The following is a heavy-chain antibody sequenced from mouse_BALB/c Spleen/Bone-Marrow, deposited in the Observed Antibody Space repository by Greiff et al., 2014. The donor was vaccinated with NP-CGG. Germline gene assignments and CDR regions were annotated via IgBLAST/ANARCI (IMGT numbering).Heavy chain of an antibody. J-gene: IGHJ4*01. Sequence: VKLVESGPGLVAPSQSLSITCTVSGFSLTGYGVSWVRQSQGKGLEWLGMIWGDGSTDYNSALKSRLSISKDNSKSQVFLKMNSLQTDDTARYYCARDSFLITRALDYWGQGTSVTVSS. D-gene: IGHD2-4*01. CDR2: IWGDGST. V-gene: IGHV2-6-7*01. CDR1: GFSLTGYG. CDR3: ARDSFLITRALDY.